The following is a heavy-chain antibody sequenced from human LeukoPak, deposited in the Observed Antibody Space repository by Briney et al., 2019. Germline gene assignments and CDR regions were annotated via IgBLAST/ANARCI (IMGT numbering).Heavy chain of an antibody. CDR1: GFTFSSYR. J-gene: IGHJ4*02. CDR2: ISSSSTHI. Sequence: GGSLRLSCAASGFTFSSYRMNWVRPAPGKGLEWVSSISSSSTHIYYADSVKGRFTISRDNAKNSLYLQMNSLRAEDTAVYYCARLWGQGLLDYWGQGTLVTVSS. CDR3: ARLWGQGLLDY. V-gene: IGHV3-21*01. D-gene: IGHD6-25*01.